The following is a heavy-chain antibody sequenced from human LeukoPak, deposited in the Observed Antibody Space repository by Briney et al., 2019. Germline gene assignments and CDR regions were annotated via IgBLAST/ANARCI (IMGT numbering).Heavy chain of an antibody. CDR3: AIGYCSGGRCYPHDY. D-gene: IGHD2-15*01. J-gene: IGHJ4*02. CDR2: INPNSGGT. CDR1: GYTFTGYY. V-gene: IGHV1-2*02. Sequence: GASVKVSCKASGYTFTGYYMHWVRQAPGQGLEWMGWINPNSGGTNYAQKFQGRVTMTRDTSISTAYMELSRLRSDDTAVYYCAIGYCSGGRCYPHDYWGQGTLVTVSS.